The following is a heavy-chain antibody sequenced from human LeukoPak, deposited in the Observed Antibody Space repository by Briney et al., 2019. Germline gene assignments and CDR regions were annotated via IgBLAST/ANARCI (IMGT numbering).Heavy chain of an antibody. Sequence: ASETLSLTCTVSGGSISSGGHYWSWIRQHPGKDLEWIGYISYSGSTYYNPSLKSRVTISVDTSKNQFSLRLSSVTAADTAVYYCARGRIGGLDYWGQGTLVTVSS. CDR2: ISYSGST. V-gene: IGHV4-31*03. CDR1: GGSISSGGHY. CDR3: ARGRIGGLDY. J-gene: IGHJ4*02.